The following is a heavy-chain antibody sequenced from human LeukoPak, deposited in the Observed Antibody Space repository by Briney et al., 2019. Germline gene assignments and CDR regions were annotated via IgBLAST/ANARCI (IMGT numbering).Heavy chain of an antibody. CDR2: IYYSGST. V-gene: IGHV4-59*08. CDR3: ARTGYSGYDWRFDY. D-gene: IGHD5-12*01. CDR1: GGSISSYY. Sequence: SETLSLTCTVSGGSISSYYWSWIRQPPGKGLEWIGYIYYSGSTNYNPSLKSRVTISVDTSKNQFSLKLSSVTAADTAVYYCARTGYSGYDWRFDYWGQGTLVTVSS. J-gene: IGHJ4*02.